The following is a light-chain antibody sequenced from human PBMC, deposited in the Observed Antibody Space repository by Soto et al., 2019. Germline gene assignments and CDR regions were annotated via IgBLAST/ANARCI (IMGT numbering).Light chain of an antibody. CDR3: SSYTSSSTWV. CDR2: EVS. J-gene: IGLJ3*02. CDR1: SSGVGGYNY. Sequence: QSVLTQPASVSGSPGQSITISCTGTSSGVGGYNYVSWYQQHPGKAPKLMIFEVSNRPSGVSNRFSGSKSGNTASLTISGLQAEDEADYYCSSYTSSSTWVFGGGTKSPS. V-gene: IGLV2-14*01.